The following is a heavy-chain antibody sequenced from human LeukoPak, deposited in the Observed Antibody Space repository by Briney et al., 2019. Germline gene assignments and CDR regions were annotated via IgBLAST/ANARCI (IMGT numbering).Heavy chain of an antibody. Sequence: ASVKVSCKASGYTFTSYDINWVRQATGQGLEWMGWMNPNSGNTGYAQKFQGRVTITRNTSISTAYMELSSLRSEDTAVYYCARSAYSSSWYFNYWGQGTLVTVSS. CDR2: MNPNSGNT. V-gene: IGHV1-8*03. CDR1: GYTFTSYD. CDR3: ARSAYSSSWYFNY. J-gene: IGHJ4*02. D-gene: IGHD6-13*01.